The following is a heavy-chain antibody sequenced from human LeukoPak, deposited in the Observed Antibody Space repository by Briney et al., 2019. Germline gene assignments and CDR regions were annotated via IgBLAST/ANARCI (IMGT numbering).Heavy chain of an antibody. D-gene: IGHD2-2*01. CDR3: ARDPAPIVVVPAAPGLARAYYYYYMDV. Sequence: SEXLXXXCTVSGGSISSYYWSWLRQPPGKGLEXIGYIYYSGSTNYNPSLTSRGTISVDTYKNRLSLKLRYVAAADQAVYYCARDPAPIVVVPAAPGLARAYYYYYMDVWGKGTTVTVSS. CDR1: GGSISSYY. CDR2: IYYSGST. V-gene: IGHV4-59*01. J-gene: IGHJ6*03.